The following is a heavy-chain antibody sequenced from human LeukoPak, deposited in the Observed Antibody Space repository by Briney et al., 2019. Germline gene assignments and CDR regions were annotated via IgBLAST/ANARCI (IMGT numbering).Heavy chain of an antibody. CDR2: IKQDGGEK. V-gene: IGHV3-7*03. CDR3: ARELYCSGGSCYPDYFDY. CDR1: GFTFSSYW. Sequence: GGSLRLSCAGSGFTFSSYWMSWVRQAPGKGLEWVANIKQDGGEKYYVDSVKGRFTISRDNAKNSLYLQMNSLRAEDTAVYYCARELYCSGGSCYPDYFDYWGQGTLVTVSS. J-gene: IGHJ4*02. D-gene: IGHD2-15*01.